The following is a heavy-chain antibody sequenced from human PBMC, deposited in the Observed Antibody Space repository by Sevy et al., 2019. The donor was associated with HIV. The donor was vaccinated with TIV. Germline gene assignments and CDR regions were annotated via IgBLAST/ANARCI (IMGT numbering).Heavy chain of an antibody. CDR1: GYTFTSYG. J-gene: IGHJ4*02. Sequence: ASVKVSCKASGYTFTSYGLSWVRQAPGQGLEWMGGIRPYNGNTDYAQKLQGRVTVTTDTSTTTAYWELRSLRSDGTALYYCARLLGSTEFGYYFDYWGQGTLVTVSS. V-gene: IGHV1-18*01. CDR3: ARLLGSTEFGYYFDY. D-gene: IGHD1-26*01. CDR2: IRPYNGNT.